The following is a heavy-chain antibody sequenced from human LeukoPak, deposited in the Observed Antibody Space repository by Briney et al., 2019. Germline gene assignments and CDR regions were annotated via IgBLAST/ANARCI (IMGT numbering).Heavy chain of an antibody. CDR2: IYHSGST. J-gene: IGHJ6*02. CDR3: ARDFAGDYGMDV. D-gene: IGHD1-1*01. CDR1: GGSISSGGYS. Sequence: LRLSCAVSGGSISSGGYSWSWIRQPPGKGLEWIGYIYHSGSTYYNPSLKSRVTISVDRSKNQFSLKLSSVTAADTAVYYCARDFAGDYGMDVWGQGTTVTVSS. V-gene: IGHV4-30-2*01.